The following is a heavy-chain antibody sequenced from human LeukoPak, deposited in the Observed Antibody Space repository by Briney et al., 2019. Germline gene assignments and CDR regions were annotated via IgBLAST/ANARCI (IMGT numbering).Heavy chain of an antibody. Sequence: GRSLRLSCAASGFTFSSYGMHWVRQAPGKGLEWVAVIWYDGSNKYYADSVKGRFTISRDNSKNTLYLQMNSLRAEDTAVYYCARDKNYDILTGYSPPWGREPWSPSPQ. CDR3: ARDKNYDILTGYSPP. J-gene: IGHJ5*02. V-gene: IGHV3-33*01. D-gene: IGHD3-9*01. CDR1: GFTFSSYG. CDR2: IWYDGSNK.